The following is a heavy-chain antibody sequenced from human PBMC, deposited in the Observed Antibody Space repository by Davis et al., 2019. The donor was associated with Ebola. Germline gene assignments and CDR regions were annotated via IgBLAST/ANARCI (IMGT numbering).Heavy chain of an antibody. J-gene: IGHJ4*02. Sequence: AASVKVSCKASGGTFSSYAISWVRQAPGQGLEWMGGIIPILGIANYAQKFQGRVTITADKSTSTAYMELRSLRSDDTAVYYCARDLYSSSIDYWGQGTLVTVSS. D-gene: IGHD6-6*01. CDR2: IIPILGIA. CDR1: GGTFSSYA. CDR3: ARDLYSSSIDY. V-gene: IGHV1-69*10.